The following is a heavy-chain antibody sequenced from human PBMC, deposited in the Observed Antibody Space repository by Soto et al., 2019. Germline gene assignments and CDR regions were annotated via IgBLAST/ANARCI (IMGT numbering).Heavy chain of an antibody. D-gene: IGHD3-22*01. CDR2: ISAYNGNT. CDR1: GYTFTSYG. Sequence: GASVKVSCKASGYTFTSYGISWVRQAPGQGLEWMGWISAYNGNTNYAQKLQGRVTMTTDTSTSTAYMELRSLRSDDTAVYYCARDTTYYYDSSGYYSYYYYGMDVWGQGTTVTVSS. V-gene: IGHV1-18*04. CDR3: ARDTTYYYDSSGYYSYYYYGMDV. J-gene: IGHJ6*02.